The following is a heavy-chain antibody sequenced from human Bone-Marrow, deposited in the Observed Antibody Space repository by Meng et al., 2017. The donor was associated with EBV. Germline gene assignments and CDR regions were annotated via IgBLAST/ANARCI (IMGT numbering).Heavy chain of an antibody. CDR3: ARVSIAVAGIGP. CDR1: GYTFTSYY. V-gene: IGHV1-46*01. CDR2: INPSGGST. D-gene: IGHD6-19*01. Sequence: QMQLSQPGPEVKKPVASVKVSCKASGYTFTSYYRHWVRQAPGQGLEWMGIINPSGGSTSYAQKFQGRVTMTRDTSTSTVYMELSSLRSEDTAVYYCARVSIAVAGIGPWGQGTLVTVSS. J-gene: IGHJ5*02.